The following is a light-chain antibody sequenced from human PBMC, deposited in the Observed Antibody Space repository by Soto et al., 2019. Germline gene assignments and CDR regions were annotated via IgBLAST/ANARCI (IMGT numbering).Light chain of an antibody. CDR3: QQYGSSRT. Sequence: IGLTQSPGPLSLSPGERATLSCRASQSVSSSYLAWYQQKPGQAPRLLIYGASSRATGIPDRFSGSGSGTDFTLTISRLEPEDFAVYYCQQYGSSRTFGQGTKVDIK. J-gene: IGKJ1*01. CDR1: QSVSSSY. CDR2: GAS. V-gene: IGKV3-20*01.